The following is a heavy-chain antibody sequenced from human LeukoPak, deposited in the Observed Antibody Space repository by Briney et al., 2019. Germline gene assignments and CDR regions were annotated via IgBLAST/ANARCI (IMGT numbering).Heavy chain of an antibody. CDR1: GYTFTAHY. J-gene: IGHJ4*02. CDR3: ARGAMYAFDY. Sequence: GASVKVSCKASGYTFTAHYIHRVRQTPGQGLEVMGLIDPNKGDTNYAQKFLGRVTMTGDTSISTVYMELNSLTSDDTALYYCARGAMYAFDYWGQGTLVTVSS. D-gene: IGHD2-8*01. V-gene: IGHV1-2*06. CDR2: IDPNKGDT.